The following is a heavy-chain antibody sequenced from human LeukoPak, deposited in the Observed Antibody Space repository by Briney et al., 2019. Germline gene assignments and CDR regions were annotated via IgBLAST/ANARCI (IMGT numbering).Heavy chain of an antibody. Sequence: SETLSLTCIVAGGSISSYFWSWIRQPPGKGLEWIGYIYYSGSTNYNPSLKSRVIISVGTSNKQFSLTLSSVTAADTAVYYCARQYCSSTNCYYFDYWGQGTLVTVSS. CDR2: IYYSGST. D-gene: IGHD2-2*01. V-gene: IGHV4-59*01. CDR3: ARQYCSSTNCYYFDY. CDR1: GGSISSYF. J-gene: IGHJ4*02.